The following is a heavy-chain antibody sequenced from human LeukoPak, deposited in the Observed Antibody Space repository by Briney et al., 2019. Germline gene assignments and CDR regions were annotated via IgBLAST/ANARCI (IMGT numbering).Heavy chain of an antibody. CDR3: ARGVGSIAGPY. D-gene: IGHD6-6*01. J-gene: IGHJ4*02. Sequence: PSETLSLTCGVSGDSVSNKNWWSWVRQPPGKGLEWIGEIHHSGNTNYNSSLKSRVTISVDTSKNQISLKLTSVTAADTAVYYCARGVGSIAGPYWGQGTLVIVSS. CDR2: IHHSGNT. V-gene: IGHV4-4*02. CDR1: GDSVSNKNW.